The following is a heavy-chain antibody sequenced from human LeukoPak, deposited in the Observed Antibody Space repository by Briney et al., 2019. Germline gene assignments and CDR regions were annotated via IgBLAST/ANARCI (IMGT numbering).Heavy chain of an antibody. D-gene: IGHD6-6*01. V-gene: IGHV4-34*01. CDR3: AREYSSSSLAYYYMDV. J-gene: IGHJ6*03. Sequence: SETLSLTCAVYGGSFSGYYWSWIRQPPGKGLEWIGEINHSGSTNYNPSLKSRVTISVDTSKNQFSLKLSSVTAADTAVYYCAREYSSSSLAYYYMDVWGKGTTVTVSS. CDR1: GGSFSGYY. CDR2: INHSGST.